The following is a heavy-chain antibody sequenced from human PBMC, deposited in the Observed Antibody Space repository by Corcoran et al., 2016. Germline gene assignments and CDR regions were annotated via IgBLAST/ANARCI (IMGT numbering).Heavy chain of an antibody. CDR3: TRAPQPYYYDSSGYYYDY. Sequence: EVQLVESGGGLVKPGRSLRLSCTASGFTFGDYAMSWFRQAPGKGLEWVGFIRSKAYGGTTEYAASVKGRFTISRDDSKSIAYLQMNSLKTEDTAVYYCTRAPQPYYYDSSGYYYDYWGQGTLVTVSS. J-gene: IGHJ4*02. D-gene: IGHD3-22*01. V-gene: IGHV3-49*05. CDR2: IRSKAYGGTT. CDR1: GFTFGDYA.